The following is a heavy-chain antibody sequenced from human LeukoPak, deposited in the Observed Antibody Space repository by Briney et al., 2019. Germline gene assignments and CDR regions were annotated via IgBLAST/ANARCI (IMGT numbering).Heavy chain of an antibody. CDR2: ISSSGSTI. Sequence: GGSLRLSCAASGFAFSSYEMNWVRQAPGKGREWVSYISSSGSTIYYADSVKGRFTISRDNAKNSLYLQMNSLRAEDTAVYYCARGGYWPDYWGQGTLVTGSS. CDR1: GFAFSSYE. CDR3: ARGGYWPDY. V-gene: IGHV3-48*03. J-gene: IGHJ4*02. D-gene: IGHD1-26*01.